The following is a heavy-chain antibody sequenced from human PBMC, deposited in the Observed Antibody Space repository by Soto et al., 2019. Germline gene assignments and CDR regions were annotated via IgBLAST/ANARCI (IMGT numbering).Heavy chain of an antibody. Sequence: GGSLRLSCAASGFTFSNAWMNWVRQAPGKGLEWVGRIKSKTDGGTTDYAAPGKGRFTISRDDSKDTLYLQMNSLKTEDTAVYYCTTPAGLYSSGWYPHDTGDYYYGMDVWGQGTTVTVSS. CDR3: TTPAGLYSSGWYPHDTGDYYYGMDV. CDR1: GFTFSNAW. D-gene: IGHD6-19*01. J-gene: IGHJ6*02. CDR2: IKSKTDGGTT. V-gene: IGHV3-15*07.